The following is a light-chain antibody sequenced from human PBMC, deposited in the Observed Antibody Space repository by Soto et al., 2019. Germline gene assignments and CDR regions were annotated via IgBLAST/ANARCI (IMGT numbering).Light chain of an antibody. CDR2: AAS. CDR3: QQYYSYPFT. CDR1: QGISSY. V-gene: IGKV1-8*01. J-gene: IGKJ3*01. Sequence: AIRMTQSPSSFSASTGDRVTITCRASQGISSYLAWYQQKPGKAPKLLIYAASTLQSGVPSRFSGSGSGTDFTLTISGLQSEDFANHCCQQYYSYPFTFGPGTKVDIK.